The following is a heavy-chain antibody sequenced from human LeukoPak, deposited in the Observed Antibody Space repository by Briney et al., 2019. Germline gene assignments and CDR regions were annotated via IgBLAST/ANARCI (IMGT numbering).Heavy chain of an antibody. J-gene: IGHJ4*02. CDR3: AKAAYGSESYYDPFDY. Sequence: GGSLRLSCAASGFTFNSYAMSWVRQAPGKGLEWVSAISGSGGSTYYADSVKGRFTISRDNSKNTLYLQMNSLRAEDTAAYYCAKAAYGSESYYDPFDYWGQGTLVTVSS. CDR2: ISGSGGST. CDR1: GFTFNSYA. V-gene: IGHV3-23*01. D-gene: IGHD3-10*01.